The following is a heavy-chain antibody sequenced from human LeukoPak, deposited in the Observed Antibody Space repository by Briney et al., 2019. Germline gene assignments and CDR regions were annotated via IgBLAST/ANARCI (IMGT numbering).Heavy chain of an antibody. J-gene: IGHJ5*02. CDR1: GFTFSSYW. V-gene: IGHV3-48*01. CDR3: ARELVSGDYFWWFDP. CDR2: ISSGSSTI. Sequence: GGSLRLSCAASGFTFSSYWMSWVRQAPGKGLEWVSYISSGSSTIYYADSVKGRFTISRDNAKNSLYLQMNSLRAEDTAVYYCARELVSGDYFWWFDPWGQGTLVTVSS. D-gene: IGHD4-17*01.